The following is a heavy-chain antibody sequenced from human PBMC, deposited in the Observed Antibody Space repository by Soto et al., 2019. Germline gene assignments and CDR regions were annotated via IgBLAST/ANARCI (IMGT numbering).Heavy chain of an antibody. Sequence: SETLSLTCTVSGGSISSGDYYWSWIRQPPGKGLEWIGYIYYSGSTYYNPSLKSRVTISVDTSKNQFSLELNSVTAADTAMYYCARNGDCTRPGCIVGWFDPWGPGTLVTVSS. J-gene: IGHJ5*02. V-gene: IGHV4-30-4*01. CDR1: GGSISSGDYY. D-gene: IGHD2-8*01. CDR2: IYYSGST. CDR3: ARNGDCTRPGCIVGWFDP.